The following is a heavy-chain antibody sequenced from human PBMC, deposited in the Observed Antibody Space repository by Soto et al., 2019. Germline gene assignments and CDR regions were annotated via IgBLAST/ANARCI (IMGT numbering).Heavy chain of an antibody. J-gene: IGHJ5*02. CDR1: GGSISSGDYY. CDR2: IYYSGST. CDR3: ARDRHYYDFWSGSQGFDP. D-gene: IGHD3-3*01. V-gene: IGHV4-30-4*01. Sequence: SETLSLTCTVSGGSISSGDYYWSWIRQPPGKGLEWIGYIYYSGSTYYNPSLKSRVTISVDTSKNQFSLKLSSVTAADTAVYYCARDRHYYDFWSGSQGFDPWGQGTLVTVSS.